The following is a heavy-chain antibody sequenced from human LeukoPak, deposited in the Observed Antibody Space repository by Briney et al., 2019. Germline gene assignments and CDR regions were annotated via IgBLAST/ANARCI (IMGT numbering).Heavy chain of an antibody. D-gene: IGHD3-3*01. CDR3: ARDKDVYDFWSGYSYYMDV. CDR2: ISSSSSYI. Sequence: GSLILSCAASGFTFSSYSMNWVRQAPGKGLEWVSSISSSSSYIYYADSVKGRFTISRDNAKNSLYLQMNSLRAEDTAVYYCARDKDVYDFWSGYSYYMDVWGKGTTVTVSS. CDR1: GFTFSSYS. J-gene: IGHJ6*03. V-gene: IGHV3-21*01.